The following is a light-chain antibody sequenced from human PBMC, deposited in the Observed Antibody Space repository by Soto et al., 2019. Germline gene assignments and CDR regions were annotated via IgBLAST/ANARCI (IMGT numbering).Light chain of an antibody. J-gene: IGKJ5*01. CDR2: AAS. CDR1: QGISNW. CDR3: QQANSFPIT. Sequence: DIQMTQSPSSVSASVGDSVTSTCRASQGISNWLAWYQQKPGKAPKVLIYAASSLQSGVPSRFSGSGSGTDFTLTISSLLPEDSATYYCQQANSFPITFGQGTRREIK. V-gene: IGKV1-12*01.